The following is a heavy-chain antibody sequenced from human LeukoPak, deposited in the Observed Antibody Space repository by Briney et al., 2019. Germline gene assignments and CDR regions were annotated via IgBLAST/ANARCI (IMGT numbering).Heavy chain of an antibody. D-gene: IGHD6-13*01. CDR2: INHSGGT. Sequence: PSETLSLTCTVSTGSISSSSYYWGWIRQPPGKGLEWIGEINHSGGTNYNPSLKSRVTISVDTSKNQFSLKLSSVTAADTAVYYCARGDSSSWYYFDYWGQGTLVTVSS. CDR1: TGSISSSSYY. J-gene: IGHJ4*02. V-gene: IGHV4-39*07. CDR3: ARGDSSSWYYFDY.